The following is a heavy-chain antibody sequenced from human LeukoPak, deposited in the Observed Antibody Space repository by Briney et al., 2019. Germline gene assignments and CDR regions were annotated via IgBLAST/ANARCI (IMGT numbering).Heavy chain of an antibody. CDR1: GGSISSYY. CDR3: AVGGVRVDIVATTPYWYFDL. D-gene: IGHD5-12*01. J-gene: IGHJ2*01. CDR2: IYYSGST. V-gene: IGHV4-59*08. Sequence: SSETLSLTCTVSGGSISSYYWSWIRQPPGKGLEWIGYIYYSGSTNYNPSLKSRVTISVDTSKNQFSLKLSSVTAADTAVYYCAVGGVRVDIVATTPYWYFDLWGRGALVTVSS.